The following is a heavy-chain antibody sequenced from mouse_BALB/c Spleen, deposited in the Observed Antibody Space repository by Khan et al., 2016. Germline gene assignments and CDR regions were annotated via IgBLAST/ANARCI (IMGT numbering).Heavy chain of an antibody. J-gene: IGHJ2*01. Sequence: EVELVESGGGLMKPGGSLKLSCAASGFTFSDYYMYWVRQTPEKRLEWVATISDGGTYTYYPDSVKGRFTISRDNTKNNLYLQMSSLKSEDSAMYYCTRDHYGLYFDYWGQGTTLTVAS. CDR2: ISDGGTYT. CDR1: GFTFSDYY. V-gene: IGHV5-4*02. CDR3: TRDHYGLYFDY. D-gene: IGHD1-2*01.